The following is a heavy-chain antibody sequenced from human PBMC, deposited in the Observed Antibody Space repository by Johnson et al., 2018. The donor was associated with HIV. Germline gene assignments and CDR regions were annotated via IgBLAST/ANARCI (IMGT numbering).Heavy chain of an antibody. CDR1: GFTVSSNY. V-gene: IGHV3-66*01. Sequence: VQLVESGGGLVQPGGSLRLSCAASGFTVSSNYMSWVRQAPGKGLEWVSVIYSGGSTYYADSVKGRFTISRDNSKNTLYLQMNSLRAEDTAVYYCAREFARFLEWFQTDGRAFDIWGQGTMVTVSS. D-gene: IGHD3-3*01. CDR3: AREFARFLEWFQTDGRAFDI. CDR2: IYSGGST. J-gene: IGHJ3*02.